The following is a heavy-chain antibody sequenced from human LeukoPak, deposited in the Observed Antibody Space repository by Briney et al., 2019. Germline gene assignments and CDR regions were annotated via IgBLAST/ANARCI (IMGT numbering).Heavy chain of an antibody. CDR2: AGWAGGTT. D-gene: IGHD3-10*02. CDR1: GFNFDRYT. J-gene: IGHJ4*02. Sequence: GGSLRPSCATSGFNFDRYTIHWVRQAPGKGLEWVSLAGWAGGTTFYSDSVRGQFTISRDSGRKSVYLQMNSLTTDDTAFYFCAKELDTMFFDYWGQGALVTVSS. CDR3: AKELDTMFFDY. V-gene: IGHV3-43*01.